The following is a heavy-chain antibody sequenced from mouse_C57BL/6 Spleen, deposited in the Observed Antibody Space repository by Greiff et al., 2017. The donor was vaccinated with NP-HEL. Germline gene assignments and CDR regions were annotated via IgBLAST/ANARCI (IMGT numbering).Heavy chain of an antibody. CDR3: ARRAYYSNCGYFDV. CDR2: IYPGSGST. J-gene: IGHJ1*03. Sequence: QVQLQQPGAELVKPGASVKMSCKASGYTFTSYWITWVKQRPGQGLEWIGDIYPGSGSTNYNEKFKSKATLTVDTSSSTAYMQLSSLTSEDSAVYYCARRAYYSNCGYFDVWGTGTTVTVSS. CDR1: GYTFTSYW. V-gene: IGHV1-55*01. D-gene: IGHD2-5*01.